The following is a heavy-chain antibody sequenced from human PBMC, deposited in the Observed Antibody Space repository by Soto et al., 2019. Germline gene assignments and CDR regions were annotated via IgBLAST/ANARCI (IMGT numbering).Heavy chain of an antibody. J-gene: IGHJ4*02. V-gene: IGHV1-8*01. D-gene: IGHD4-17*01. CDR2: VSPENRNA. CDR3: EVTTGY. Sequence: QVQVVQSRDEVKKPGASVKDSCKTSGYTFTEYDINWMRQAPGQGLEYMGWVSPENRNAGYAPQFRGRVSMTADTSINTVYLELTTLTYEDTAVYYCEVTTGYWGQGTMVTVSS. CDR1: GYTFTEYD.